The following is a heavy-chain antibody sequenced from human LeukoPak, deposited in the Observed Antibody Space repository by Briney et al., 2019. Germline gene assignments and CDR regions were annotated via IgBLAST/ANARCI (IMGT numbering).Heavy chain of an antibody. V-gene: IGHV3-33*08. CDR3: ARDIAARRFDY. J-gene: IGHJ4*02. CDR2: IWYDGTNK. D-gene: IGHD6-6*01. Sequence: GRSLRLSCAASGFTFSSYGMHWVRQAPGKGLEWVAVIWYDGTNKYYADSVEGRFTISRDNSKNTLYLQMNSLRADDTAVYYCARDIAARRFDYWGQGTLVTVSS. CDR1: GFTFSSYG.